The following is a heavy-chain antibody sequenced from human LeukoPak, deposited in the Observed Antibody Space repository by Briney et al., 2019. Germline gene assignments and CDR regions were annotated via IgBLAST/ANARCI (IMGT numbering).Heavy chain of an antibody. J-gene: IGHJ3*02. V-gene: IGHV7-4-1*02. D-gene: IGHD5-12*01. CDR2: INTNTGNP. CDR3: ASPVATGQDAFDI. CDR1: GYTFTSYA. Sequence: ASVKVSCKASGYTFTSYAMNWVRQAPGQGLEWIGWINTNTGNPTYAQGFTGRFVFSLDTSVSTAYLQISSLKAEDTAIYYCASPVATGQDAFDIWGQGTLVTVSS.